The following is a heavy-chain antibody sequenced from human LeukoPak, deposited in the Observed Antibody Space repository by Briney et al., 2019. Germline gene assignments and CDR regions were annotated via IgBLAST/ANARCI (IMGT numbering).Heavy chain of an antibody. CDR2: ISYDGSNK. J-gene: IGHJ4*02. Sequence: GGSLRLSCAASGFTFSSYAMHWVRQAPGKGLEWVAVISYDGSNKYYADSVKGRFTISRDNSKNTLYLQMNSLRAEDTAVYYCAAGYDFWSGYDYWGQGTLVTVSS. CDR3: AAGYDFWSGYDY. D-gene: IGHD3-3*01. V-gene: IGHV3-30-3*01. CDR1: GFTFSSYA.